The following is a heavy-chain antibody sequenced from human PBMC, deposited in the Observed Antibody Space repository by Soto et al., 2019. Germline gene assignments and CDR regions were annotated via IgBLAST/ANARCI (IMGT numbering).Heavy chain of an antibody. CDR3: ASLGYCSGGSCYVYYYYYMDV. CDR1: GFTFSSYA. D-gene: IGHD2-15*01. V-gene: IGHV3-23*01. CDR2: ISGSGGST. J-gene: IGHJ6*03. Sequence: EVQLLESGGGLVQPGGSLRLSCAASGFTFSSYAMSWVRQAPGKGLEWVSAISGSGGSTYYADSVKGRFTISRDNSKNPLYLHMNSLRAEDTAVYYCASLGYCSGGSCYVYYYYYMDVWGQGTTVTVSS.